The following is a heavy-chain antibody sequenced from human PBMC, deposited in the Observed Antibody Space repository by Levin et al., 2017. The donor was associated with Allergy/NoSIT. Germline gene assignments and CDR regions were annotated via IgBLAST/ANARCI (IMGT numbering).Heavy chain of an antibody. CDR1: GFTFDDYG. V-gene: IGHV3-20*01. Sequence: GGSLRLSCAASGFTFDDYGMSWVRQAPGKGLEWVSGINWNGGSTGYADSVKGRFTISRDNAKNSLYLQMNSLRAEDTALYHCARATVTTLDNWFDPWGQGTLVTVSS. J-gene: IGHJ5*02. CDR3: ARATVTTLDNWFDP. CDR2: INWNGGST. D-gene: IGHD4-11*01.